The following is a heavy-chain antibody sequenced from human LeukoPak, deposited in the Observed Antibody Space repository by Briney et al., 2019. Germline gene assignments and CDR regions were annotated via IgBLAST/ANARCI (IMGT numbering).Heavy chain of an antibody. V-gene: IGHV3-21*01. D-gene: IGHD1-26*01. CDR3: ARDSSIVGATFDY. CDR1: GFTFSSYS. CDR2: I. Sequence: GGSLRLSCAASGFTFSSYSMNWVRQAPGKGLEWVSSISEGPIHHLQRQRQELTVSANEQPESEDTAVYYCARDSSIVGATFDYWGQGTLVTVSS. J-gene: IGHJ4*02.